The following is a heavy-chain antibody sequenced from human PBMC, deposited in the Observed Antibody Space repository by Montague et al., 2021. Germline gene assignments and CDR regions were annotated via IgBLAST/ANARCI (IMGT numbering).Heavy chain of an antibody. V-gene: IGHV4-59*08. Sequence: SETLSLTCTVSSGSIFHAHWSWVRQAPGKGLEWLGSMFYGGATSNNPSLKSRVTMSIDTSTNQFSLKLRFVTAADTAVYYCAKQDYFVSGTSYKGFDPWGQGILVTVSS. CDR3: AKQDYFVSGTSYKGFDP. CDR2: MFYGGAT. J-gene: IGHJ5*02. D-gene: IGHD3-10*01. CDR1: SGSIFHAH.